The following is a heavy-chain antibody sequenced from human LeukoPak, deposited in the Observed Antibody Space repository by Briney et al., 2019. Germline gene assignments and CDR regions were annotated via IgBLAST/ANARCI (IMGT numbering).Heavy chain of an antibody. J-gene: IGHJ6*03. CDR2: IIPIFGTA. CDR1: GGTFSSYA. V-gene: IGHV1-69*06. Sequence: SVKVSCKASGGTFSSYAISWVRQAPGQGLEWMGGIIPIFGTANYAQKFQGRVTITADKSTSTAYMELSSLRSGDTAVYYCARVRYGDYVFYYMDVWGKGTTVTVSS. CDR3: ARVRYGDYVFYYMDV. D-gene: IGHD4-17*01.